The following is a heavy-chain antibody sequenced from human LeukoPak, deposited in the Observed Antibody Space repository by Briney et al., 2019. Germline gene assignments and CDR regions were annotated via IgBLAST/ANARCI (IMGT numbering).Heavy chain of an antibody. V-gene: IGHV4-59*01. CDR2: FHNSGAS. J-gene: IGHJ4*02. CDR1: DDSISDYY. CDR3: TRGAGWLIDY. Sequence: PSETLSLTCTVSDDSISDYYRGWIRQPPGKGLEWIGYFHNSGASTYNPSLKSRVTISADTSKNQFSLKLNSLTTADTAVYYCTRGAGWLIDYWGQGILVTVSS. D-gene: IGHD3-16*01.